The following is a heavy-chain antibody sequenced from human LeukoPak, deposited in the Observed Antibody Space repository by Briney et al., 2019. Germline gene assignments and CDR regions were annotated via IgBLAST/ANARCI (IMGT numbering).Heavy chain of an antibody. Sequence: ASVTVSCKVSGYTLTELSMHWVRQAPGKGLEWMGGFDPEDGETIYAQKFQGRVTMTEDTSTDTAYMELSSLRSEDTAVYYCARDPTLLSSGWQEFYFDFWGQGTLVTVSS. CDR1: GYTLTELS. CDR2: FDPEDGET. V-gene: IGHV1-24*01. D-gene: IGHD6-25*01. J-gene: IGHJ4*02. CDR3: ARDPTLLSSGWQEFYFDF.